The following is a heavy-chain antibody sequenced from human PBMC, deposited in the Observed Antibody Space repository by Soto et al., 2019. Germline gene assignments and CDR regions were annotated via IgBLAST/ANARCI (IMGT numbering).Heavy chain of an antibody. CDR3: ARGVAGSYYFDY. CDR2: ISYDGSNK. CDR1: GFTFSSYA. D-gene: IGHD6-19*01. J-gene: IGHJ4*02. Sequence: GESLKISCAASGFTFSSYAMHWVRQAPGKGLEWVAVISYDGSNKYYADSVKGRFTISRDNSKNTLYLQMNSLRAEDTAVYYCARGVAGSYYFDYWGQGTLVTVSS. V-gene: IGHV3-30*04.